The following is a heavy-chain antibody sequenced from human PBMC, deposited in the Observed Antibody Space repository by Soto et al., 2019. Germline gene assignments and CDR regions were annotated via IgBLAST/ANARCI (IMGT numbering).Heavy chain of an antibody. J-gene: IGHJ5*02. CDR3: ARTLFTYGNWFDP. V-gene: IGHV4-59*01. CDR2: IYYSGST. CDR1: GGSFSGYY. Sequence: PSETLSLTCAGYGGSFSGYYWTWIRQPPGKGLEWIGYIYYSGSTNYNPSLKSRVTISVDTSKNQFSLKLSSVTAADTAVYYCARTLFTYGNWFDPWGQGTLVTVSS. D-gene: IGHD4-17*01.